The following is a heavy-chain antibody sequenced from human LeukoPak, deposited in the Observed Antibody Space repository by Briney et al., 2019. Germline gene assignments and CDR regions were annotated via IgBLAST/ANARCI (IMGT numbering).Heavy chain of an antibody. CDR1: GDSISSGSYY. CDR2: IYTSGST. J-gene: IGHJ5*02. CDR3: ARAPIAAAANWFDP. V-gene: IGHV4-61*02. D-gene: IGHD6-13*01. Sequence: SETLSLTCTVSGDSISSGSYYWSWIRQPAGKGLEWIGRIYTSGSTNYNPSLKSRVTISVDTSKNQFSLKLSSVTAADTAMYYCARAPIAAAANWFDPWGQGTLVTVSS.